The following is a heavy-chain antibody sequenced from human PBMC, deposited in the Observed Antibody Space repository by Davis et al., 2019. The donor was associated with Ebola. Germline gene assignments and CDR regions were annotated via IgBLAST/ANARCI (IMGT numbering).Heavy chain of an antibody. CDR2: INHSGST. V-gene: IGHV4-34*01. CDR3: ARGVYGNYGMDV. Sequence: GSLRLSCTVSGGSISSYYWSWIRQPPGKGLEWIGEINHSGSTNYNPSLKSRVTISVDTSKNQFSLKLSSVTAADTAVYYCARGVYGNYGMDVWGQGTTVTVSS. J-gene: IGHJ6*02. D-gene: IGHD5/OR15-5a*01. CDR1: GGSISSYY.